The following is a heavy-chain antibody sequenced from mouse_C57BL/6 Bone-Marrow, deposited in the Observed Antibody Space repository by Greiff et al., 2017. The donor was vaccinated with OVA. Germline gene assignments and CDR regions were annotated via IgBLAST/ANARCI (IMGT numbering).Heavy chain of an antibody. D-gene: IGHD2-3*01. Sequence: EVKLVESGGGLVKPGGSLKLSCAASGFTFSDYGMHWVRQAPEKGLEWVAYISSGSSTIYYADTVKGRFTISRDNAKNTLFLQMTSLRSEDTAMYYCARGWLLRPYYFDYWGQGTTLTVSS. CDR1: GFTFSDYG. J-gene: IGHJ2*01. CDR2: ISSGSSTI. V-gene: IGHV5-17*01. CDR3: ARGWLLRPYYFDY.